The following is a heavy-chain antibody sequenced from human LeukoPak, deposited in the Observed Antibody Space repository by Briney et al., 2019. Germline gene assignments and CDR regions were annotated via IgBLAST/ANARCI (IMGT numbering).Heavy chain of an antibody. D-gene: IGHD3-10*01. J-gene: IGHJ5*02. CDR1: GFTFSSYW. CDR3: AREGGYGSGTDEESWFDP. CDR2: IKQDGSEK. V-gene: IGHV3-7*03. Sequence: GGSLRLPCAASGFTFSSYWMSWVRQAPGKGLEWVANIKQDGSEKYYVDSVKGRFTISRDNAKNSLYLQMNSLRAEDTAVYYCAREGGYGSGTDEESWFDPWGQGTLVTVSS.